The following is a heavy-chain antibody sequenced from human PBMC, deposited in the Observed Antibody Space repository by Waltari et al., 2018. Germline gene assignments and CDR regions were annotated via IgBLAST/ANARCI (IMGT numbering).Heavy chain of an antibody. Sequence: EVQLVESGGGLVQPGRSLRLSCAASGVTFDDYAMPWVRQVPGKGLEWVSGINWNSGSIGYGDSVKGRFIISRDNARNFLYLQMNSLTTEDTAVYYCARDQWFAFDIWGHGTMVTVSS. D-gene: IGHD3-22*01. CDR3: ARDQWFAFDI. V-gene: IGHV3-9*01. J-gene: IGHJ3*02. CDR2: INWNSGSI. CDR1: GVTFDDYA.